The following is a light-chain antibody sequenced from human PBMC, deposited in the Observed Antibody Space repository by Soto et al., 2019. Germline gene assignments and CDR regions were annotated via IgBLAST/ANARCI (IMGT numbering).Light chain of an antibody. CDR1: QSVSSN. CDR2: AAS. CDR3: QNYNHWAS. J-gene: IGKJ5*01. V-gene: IGKV3-15*01. Sequence: EIVLTQSPATLSVSPGDRATLSCRASQSVSSNLAWYQQKPGQAPRLLISAASTRATGVPARFSGSGSGTEFTLTISSLQSEDFSIDYCQNYNHWASFGQGTRLEIK.